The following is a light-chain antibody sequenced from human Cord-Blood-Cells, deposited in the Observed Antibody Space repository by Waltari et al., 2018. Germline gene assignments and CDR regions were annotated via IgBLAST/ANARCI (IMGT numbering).Light chain of an antibody. Sequence: EIVLTQSPGTLSLSPGERATLSCRASQSVSSSYLAVYQQKPGQAPRLLIYGASSRATGIPDRFSGSGSGTDFTLTISRLEPEDFAVYYCQQYGSSPNTFGQGSKLEIK. V-gene: IGKV3-20*01. CDR3: QQYGSSPNT. CDR1: QSVSSSY. CDR2: GAS. J-gene: IGKJ2*01.